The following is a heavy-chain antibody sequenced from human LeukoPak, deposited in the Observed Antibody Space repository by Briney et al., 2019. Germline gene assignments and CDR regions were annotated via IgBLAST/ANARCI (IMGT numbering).Heavy chain of an antibody. CDR3: AKAPGGGIMRSYFDP. CDR2: ISWNSDSI. V-gene: IGHV3-9*01. CDR1: GFTFDDYA. J-gene: IGHJ5*02. D-gene: IGHD1-14*01. Sequence: GGPLRLSCAASGFTFDDYAMHWVRQAPGKGLEWVSGISWNSDSIVYADSVRGRFIISRDSAKNSLYLQMNSLRAEDTALYFCAKAPGGGIMRSYFDPWGQGTLVTVSS.